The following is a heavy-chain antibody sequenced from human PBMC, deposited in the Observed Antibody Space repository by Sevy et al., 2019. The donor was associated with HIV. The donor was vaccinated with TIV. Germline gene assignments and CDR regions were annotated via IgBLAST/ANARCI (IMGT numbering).Heavy chain of an antibody. J-gene: IGHJ4*02. V-gene: IGHV3-33*01. Sequence: GGSLRLSCTASGFTLSSFGIHWVRQAPGKGLEWVALMWYDGNNKYYADSVKGRFTISRDSSKNTLYLQMNNLRAEDTAVYYCARGPSLIVAGAAGYLDYWGQGTLVTVSS. D-gene: IGHD2-21*01. CDR1: GFTLSSFG. CDR3: ARGPSLIVAGAAGYLDY. CDR2: MWYDGNNK.